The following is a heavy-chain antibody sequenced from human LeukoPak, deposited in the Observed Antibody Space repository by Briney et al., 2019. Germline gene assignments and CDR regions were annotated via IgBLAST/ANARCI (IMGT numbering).Heavy chain of an antibody. D-gene: IGHD1-26*01. CDR1: GGSISSYY. CDR2: ISYSGIT. J-gene: IGHJ4*02. V-gene: IGHV4-59*01. CDR3: ARDEVGQGYYFDY. Sequence: KPSETLSLTCTVSGGSISSYYWSWIRQPPGKGLEWIGYISYSGITNYNPSLKSRVTISVDTSKNQFSLKLSSVTAADTAVYYCARDEVGQGYYFDYWGQGILVTVSS.